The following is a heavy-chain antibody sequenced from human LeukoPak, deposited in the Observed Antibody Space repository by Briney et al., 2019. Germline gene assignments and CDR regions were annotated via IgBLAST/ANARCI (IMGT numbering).Heavy chain of an antibody. CDR1: GGSFSGYY. V-gene: IGHV4-34*01. CDR2: INHSGST. D-gene: IGHD2-21*02. CDR3: ARDERGYCGGDCYPDAFDI. Sequence: KPSETLSLTCAVYGGSFSGYYWSWIRQPPGKGLEWIGEINHSGSTNYNPSLKSRVTISVDKSKNQFSLKLSSVTAADTAVYYCARDERGYCGGDCYPDAFDIWGQGTMVTVSS. J-gene: IGHJ3*02.